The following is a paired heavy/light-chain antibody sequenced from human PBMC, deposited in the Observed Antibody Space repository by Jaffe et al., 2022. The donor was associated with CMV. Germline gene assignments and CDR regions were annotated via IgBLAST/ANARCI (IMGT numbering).Light chain of an antibody. V-gene: IGLV7-46*01. Sequence: QAVVTQEPSLTVSPGGTVTLTCASSTGAVTSGHYPYWLQQKPGQAPRTLIYNTRNQHSWTPARFSGSLLGGKAALTLSGAQPEDEADYYCLLSYSGASWVFGGGTKLTVL. J-gene: IGLJ3*02. CDR1: TGAVTSGHY. CDR2: NTR. CDR3: LLSYSGASWV.
Heavy chain of an antibody. D-gene: IGHD3-22*01. CDR3: ARDLFSGSYYDIDY. CDR1: GFSFSSYA. J-gene: IGHJ4*02. CDR2: IWHDGSKK. V-gene: IGHV3-33*01. Sequence: QEQLVESGGGVVQPGTSLKLSCAASGFSFSSYALHWVRQTPGKGLEWVAIIWHDGSKKHYAESVKGRFTISRDDSKNILFLHMDSLRAEDTAVYYCARDLFSGSYYDIDYWGLGTVVTVS.